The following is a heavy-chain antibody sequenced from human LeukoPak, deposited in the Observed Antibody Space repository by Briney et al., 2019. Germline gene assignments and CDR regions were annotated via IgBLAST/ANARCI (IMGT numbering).Heavy chain of an antibody. CDR2: IYYSGST. D-gene: IGHD5-18*01. Sequence: SETLSLTCTVSGDSISSYYWSWIRLPPGKGLEWIGYIYYSGSTNYNPSLKSRVTISVDTSKNQFSLKLTSVTAADTAVYYCARGGGSGYSYGWGQGTLVTVSS. CDR1: GDSISSYY. CDR3: ARGGGSGYSYG. V-gene: IGHV4-59*01. J-gene: IGHJ4*02.